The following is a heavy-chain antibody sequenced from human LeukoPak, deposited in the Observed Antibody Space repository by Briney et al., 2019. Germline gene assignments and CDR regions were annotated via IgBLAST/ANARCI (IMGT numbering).Heavy chain of an antibody. CDR1: GFTFSSYA. CDR3: ARDSGIEYIYYYMDV. D-gene: IGHD6-6*01. Sequence: GGSLRLSCAASGFTFSSYAMHWVRQAPGKGLEWVAVISYDGSNKYYADSVKGRFTISRNNSKNTLYLQMNSLRAEDTAVYYCARDSGIEYIYYYMDVWGKGTTVTVSS. V-gene: IGHV3-30-3*01. J-gene: IGHJ6*03. CDR2: ISYDGSNK.